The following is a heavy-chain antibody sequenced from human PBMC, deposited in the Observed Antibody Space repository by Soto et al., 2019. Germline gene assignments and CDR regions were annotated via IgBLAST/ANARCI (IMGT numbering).Heavy chain of an antibody. J-gene: IGHJ6*02. Sequence: SVKVSCKASGGTFSSYPINWVRQAPGQGLEWMGGIIPFFGTSNYAQKFRGRVTITADESTSTVYMELRSLRSEDTAVYYCARVRYVTNYGMDVWGQATTVTVSS. V-gene: IGHV1-69*13. CDR2: IIPFFGTS. D-gene: IGHD1-20*01. CDR3: ARVRYVTNYGMDV. CDR1: GGTFSSYP.